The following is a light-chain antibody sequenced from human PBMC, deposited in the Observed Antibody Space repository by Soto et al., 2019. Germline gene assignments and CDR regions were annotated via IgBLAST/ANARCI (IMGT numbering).Light chain of an antibody. CDR3: EQDGSSPLN. CDR1: QRVSSFY. V-gene: IGKV3-20*01. CDR2: GTS. J-gene: IGKJ4*01. Sequence: IGLTQSPGTLSLSPGERATLSCRASQRVSSFYLDWYQQKPGQAPRLPIYGTSTRATGIPDRFSGSGSVTDFTPTISALEPGALAVAYGEQDGSSPLNCGGRTEVEI.